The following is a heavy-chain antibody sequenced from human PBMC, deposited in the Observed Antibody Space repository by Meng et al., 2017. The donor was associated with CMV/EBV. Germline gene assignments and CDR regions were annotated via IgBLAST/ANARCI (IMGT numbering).Heavy chain of an antibody. D-gene: IGHD5-24*01. V-gene: IGHV4-34*01. J-gene: IGHJ6*02. CDR1: GGSFSGYY. CDR3: ARRDFLYYYGMDV. Sequence: SETLSLTCAVYGGSFSGYYWRWIRQPPGKGLEWIGEINHSGSTNYNPSLKSRVTITVDTSKNQFSLKLSSVTAADTAVYYCARRDFLYYYGMDVWGQGTTVTVSS. CDR2: INHSGST.